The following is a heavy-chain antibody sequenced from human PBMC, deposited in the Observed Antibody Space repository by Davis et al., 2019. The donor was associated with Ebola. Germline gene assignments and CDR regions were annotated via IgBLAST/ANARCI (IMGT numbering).Heavy chain of an antibody. D-gene: IGHD6-13*01. CDR2: ISGSGGST. CDR1: GFTFSNSA. CDR3: AQGGGLIAAASFS. J-gene: IGHJ4*02. V-gene: IGHV3-23*01. Sequence: GESLKIPCAASGFTFSNSAMRSVLQAPGKGLEWVSAISGSGGSTYYADSVKVRFTISRDNSKNTLYLQMNRLRAEDTAVYYCAQGGGLIAAASFSWGQGTLVTVSS.